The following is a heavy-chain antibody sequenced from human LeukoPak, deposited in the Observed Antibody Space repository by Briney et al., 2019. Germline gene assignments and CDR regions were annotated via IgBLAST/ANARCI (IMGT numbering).Heavy chain of an antibody. Sequence: GGSLRLSCAASGFTFSSYAMSWVRQAPGKGLEWVSAISGSGGSTYYADSVKGRFTISRDNAKNSLYLQMNSLRAEDTAVYYCARATQTVTTKFYYFDYWGQGTLVTVSS. CDR3: ARATQTVTTKFYYFDY. CDR2: ISGSGGST. V-gene: IGHV3-23*01. J-gene: IGHJ4*02. D-gene: IGHD4-17*01. CDR1: GFTFSSYA.